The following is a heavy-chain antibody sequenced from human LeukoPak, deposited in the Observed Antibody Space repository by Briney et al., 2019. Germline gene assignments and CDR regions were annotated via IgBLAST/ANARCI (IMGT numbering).Heavy chain of an antibody. J-gene: IGHJ3*02. CDR2: IIPIFGTA. Sequence: GASVKVSCKASGYTFTSYGISWVRQAPGQGLEWMGGIIPIFGTANYAQKFQGRVTITADESTSTAYMELSSLRSEDTAVYYCARAVFTYYDSSGPDTVDAFDIWGQGTMVTVSS. CDR1: GYTFTSYG. V-gene: IGHV1-69*13. D-gene: IGHD3-22*01. CDR3: ARAVFTYYDSSGPDTVDAFDI.